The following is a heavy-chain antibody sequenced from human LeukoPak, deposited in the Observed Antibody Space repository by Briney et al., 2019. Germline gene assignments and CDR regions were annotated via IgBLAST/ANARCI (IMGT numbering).Heavy chain of an antibody. J-gene: IGHJ4*02. Sequence: PSETLSLTCTVSGGSISSSSYYWDWIRQPPGKGLEWIGSIYYSGSTYYNPSLKSRVTISVDTSKNQFSLKLSSVTAADTAVYYCGIVVARRYYWGQGTLVTVSS. CDR1: GGSISSSSYY. CDR2: IYYSGST. V-gene: IGHV4-39*01. CDR3: GIVVARRYY. D-gene: IGHD6-19*01.